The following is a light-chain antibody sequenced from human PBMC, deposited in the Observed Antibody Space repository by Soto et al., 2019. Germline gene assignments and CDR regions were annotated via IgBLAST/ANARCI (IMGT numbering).Light chain of an antibody. V-gene: IGKV1-16*02. CDR3: QQYHSYPVT. Sequence: DIQMTQSPSSLSASVGDTVTITCRASQGINDFLAWFQQKPGKAPKSLISAASSLQSGVPSKFSGSGSDRDFTLNISSLQPEDSATYYCQQYHSYPVTFGGGTKVEIK. CDR1: QGINDF. J-gene: IGKJ4*01. CDR2: AAS.